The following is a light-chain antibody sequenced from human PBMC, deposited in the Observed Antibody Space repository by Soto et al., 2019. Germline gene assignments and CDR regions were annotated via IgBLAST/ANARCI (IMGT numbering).Light chain of an antibody. CDR3: QQRSDWPIT. CDR2: DAS. V-gene: IGKV3-11*01. Sequence: EVVLTQSPATLSLSPGERATLSCRASQSVSRFLAWYQQKPGQAPRLLIFDASNRATGIPARFSASGSGTGFTLTISSLESEDSAVYYCQQRSDWPITFGQGTRLDI. J-gene: IGKJ5*01. CDR1: QSVSRF.